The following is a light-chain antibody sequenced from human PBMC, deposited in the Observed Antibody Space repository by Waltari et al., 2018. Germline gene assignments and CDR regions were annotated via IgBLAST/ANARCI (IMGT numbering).Light chain of an antibody. CDR1: SSDVGNYNL. Sequence: QSALTQTATVSGSPGQSITISCTGSSSDVGNYNLVSWYQQHPGEAPKLIIYDVNKRPLGVSNRFSGSKSGNTASLTISGLQAADEADYYCCSYAGSSVSVFGGGTKVTVL. J-gene: IGLJ3*02. V-gene: IGLV2-23*02. CDR2: DVN. CDR3: CSYAGSSVSV.